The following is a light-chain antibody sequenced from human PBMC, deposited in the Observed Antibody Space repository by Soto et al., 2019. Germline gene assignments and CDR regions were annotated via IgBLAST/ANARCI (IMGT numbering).Light chain of an antibody. CDR1: SSNIGGNS. CDR3: GSWDSSLSAYV. V-gene: IGLV1-51*01. J-gene: IGLJ1*01. Sequence: QSVLTQPPSVCAAPEQKDTISCSGNSSNIGGNSVSWYQQLPGTAPKLLIYDDNKRPSGIPDRFSGSKSGTSATLGITGFQTGDEADYYCGSWDSSLSAYVFGTGTKVTVL. CDR2: DDN.